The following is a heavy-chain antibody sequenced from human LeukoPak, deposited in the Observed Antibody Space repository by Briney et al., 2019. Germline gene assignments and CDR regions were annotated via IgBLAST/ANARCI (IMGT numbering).Heavy chain of an antibody. Sequence: SQTLSLTCAVSGGSFSSGGYYWGWIRQHPGKGLEWIGYIYCSGSTYYNPSLKSRVTISVDTSKNQFSLQLSSVTAADTAVYYCARAPVLRYFDWSTSAWYFDLWGRGTLVTVSS. CDR2: IYCSGST. V-gene: IGHV4-31*11. CDR3: ARAPVLRYFDWSTSAWYFDL. J-gene: IGHJ2*01. CDR1: GGSFSSGGYY. D-gene: IGHD3-9*01.